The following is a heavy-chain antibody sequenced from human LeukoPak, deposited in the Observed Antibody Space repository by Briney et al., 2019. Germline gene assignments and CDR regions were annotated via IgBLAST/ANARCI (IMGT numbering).Heavy chain of an antibody. Sequence: ASVKVSCKASRDTFSSDDITWVRQAPGQGLEWMGRIIPVLDIANYAQKFQGRVTITADKSTNTVYMELNSLTSEDTAVYYCARERLYVSENVYYFDYWGQGTLVTVSS. CDR2: IIPVLDIA. D-gene: IGHD3-10*01. J-gene: IGHJ4*02. CDR1: RDTFSSDD. V-gene: IGHV1-69*04. CDR3: ARERLYVSENVYYFDY.